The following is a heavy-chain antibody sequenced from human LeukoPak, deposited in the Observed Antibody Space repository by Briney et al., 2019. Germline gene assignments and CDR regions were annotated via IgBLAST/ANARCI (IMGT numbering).Heavy chain of an antibody. Sequence: ASVKVSCKASGYTFTGYYMHWVRQAPGQGLEWMGWINPNSGGTNYAQKFQGRVTMTRDTSISTAYMELSRLRSDDTAVYYCARELIAVAVTPPDYWGQGTLVTVSS. V-gene: IGHV1-2*02. CDR2: INPNSGGT. D-gene: IGHD6-19*01. CDR3: ARELIAVAVTPPDY. J-gene: IGHJ4*02. CDR1: GYTFTGYY.